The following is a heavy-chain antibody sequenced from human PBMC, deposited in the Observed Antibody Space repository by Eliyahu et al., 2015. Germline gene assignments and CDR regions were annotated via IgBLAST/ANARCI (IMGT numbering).Heavy chain of an antibody. CDR3: ARITYYYYYMDV. J-gene: IGHJ6*03. Sequence: QVTLKESGPVLVTPTETLTLTCTVSGXSLSNARMGVXWIRQPPGKALEWLAHIXSNDEKSYSTSLKSRLTISKDTSKSQVVLTMTNMDPVDTATYYCARITYYYYYMDVWGKGTTVTVSS. V-gene: IGHV2-26*01. CDR1: GXSLSNARMG. CDR2: IXSNDEK.